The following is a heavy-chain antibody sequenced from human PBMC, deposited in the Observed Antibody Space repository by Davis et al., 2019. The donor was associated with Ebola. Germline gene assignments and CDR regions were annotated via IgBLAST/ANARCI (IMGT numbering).Heavy chain of an antibody. V-gene: IGHV3-7*01. CDR2: IKQDGSEK. D-gene: IGHD2-2*02. J-gene: IGHJ6*02. Sequence: PGGSLRLSCAASGFTFSSYAMHWVRQAPGKGLEWVANIKQDGSEKYYVDSVKGRFTISRDNAKNSLYLQRNSLRAEDTAVYYCARDHIDCSSTSCYTFSDGMDVWGQGTTVTVSS. CDR1: GFTFSSYA. CDR3: ARDHIDCSSTSCYTFSDGMDV.